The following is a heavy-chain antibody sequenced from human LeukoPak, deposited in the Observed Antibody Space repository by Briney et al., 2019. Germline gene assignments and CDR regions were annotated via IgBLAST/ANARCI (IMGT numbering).Heavy chain of an antibody. D-gene: IGHD2-21*02. CDR1: GFTFSTYA. CDR2: ISNDGRDK. J-gene: IGHJ4*02. CDR3: ARGAWTATRPIND. V-gene: IGHV3-30*04. Sequence: GGSLRLSCAASGFTFSTYAMHWVRQAPAKGLEWVAVISNDGRDKYYADSVKGRFTISRDNSKNTLDLQMNSLRVDDTAVYYCARGAWTATRPINDGGQGTLLSVSS.